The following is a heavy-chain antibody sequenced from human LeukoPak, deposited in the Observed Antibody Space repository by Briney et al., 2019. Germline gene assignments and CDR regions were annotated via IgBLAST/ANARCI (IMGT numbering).Heavy chain of an antibody. CDR2: ISGSGSNT. CDR1: VFIFSNSS. J-gene: IGHJ4*02. V-gene: IGHV3-23*01. D-gene: IGHD2-2*01. CDR3: AKADCSDIGCYVKDY. Sequence: GGSLRLSCAASVFIFSNSSMSWVRQAPWKGLEWVSAISGSGSNTLYADCVRGRFTISRDNSKNTLHLQMNSLRAEDTSVYYCAKADCSDIGCYVKDYWGQGTLVTVSS.